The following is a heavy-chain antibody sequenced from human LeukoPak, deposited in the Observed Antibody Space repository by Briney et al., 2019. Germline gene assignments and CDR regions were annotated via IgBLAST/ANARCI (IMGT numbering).Heavy chain of an antibody. Sequence: PGRSLRLSCAASGFTFDDYAMHWVRQAPGKGLEWVSGISWNSGSIGYADSVKGRFTISRDNAKNSLYLQMNSPRAEDTALYYCAKIAAAGRASYFDYWGQGTLVTVSS. CDR1: GFTFDDYA. CDR2: ISWNSGSI. D-gene: IGHD6-13*01. V-gene: IGHV3-9*01. CDR3: AKIAAAGRASYFDY. J-gene: IGHJ4*02.